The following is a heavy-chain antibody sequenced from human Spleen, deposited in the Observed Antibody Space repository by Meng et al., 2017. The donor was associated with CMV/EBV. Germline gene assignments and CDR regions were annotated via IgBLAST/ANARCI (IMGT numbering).Heavy chain of an antibody. CDR2: ISGSGGTT. V-gene: IGHV3-23*01. J-gene: IGHJ5*02. CDR1: GFTFINYP. Sequence: GESLKISCAASGFTFINYPMGWVRQAPERGLEWVSAISGSGGTTYYADSVKGRFTISRDNSRNTLYLQMNSLRAEDTAVYYCAKDDYGATGFDPWGQGTLVTVSS. D-gene: IGHD4/OR15-4a*01. CDR3: AKDDYGATGFDP.